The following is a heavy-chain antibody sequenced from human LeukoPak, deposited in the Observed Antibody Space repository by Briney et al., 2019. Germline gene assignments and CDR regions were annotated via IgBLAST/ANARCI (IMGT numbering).Heavy chain of an antibody. CDR2: IYYSGST. CDR1: GGSISSSSYY. D-gene: IGHD4-17*01. V-gene: IGHV4-39*07. Sequence: PSETLSLTCTVSGGSISSSSYYWGWIRQPPGKGLEWIGSIYYSGSTYYNPSLKSRVTISVDTSKNQFSLKLSSVTAADTAVYYCAREIRGAPGDPTLATVTTTNAFDIWGQGTMVTVSS. J-gene: IGHJ3*02. CDR3: AREIRGAPGDPTLATVTTTNAFDI.